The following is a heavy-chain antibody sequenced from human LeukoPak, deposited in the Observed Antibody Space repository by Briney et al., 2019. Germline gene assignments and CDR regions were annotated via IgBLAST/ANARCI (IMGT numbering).Heavy chain of an antibody. CDR2: ISSSSSYI. J-gene: IGHJ4*02. CDR1: GFTFSSYE. D-gene: IGHD6-13*01. CDR3: AREVAAAAVPAY. Sequence: GGSLRLSCAASGFTFSSYEMNWVRQAPGKGLEWVSSISSSSSYIYYADSVKGRFTISRDNAKNSLYLQMNSLRAEDTAVYYCAREVAAAAVPAYWGQGTLVTVSS. V-gene: IGHV3-21*01.